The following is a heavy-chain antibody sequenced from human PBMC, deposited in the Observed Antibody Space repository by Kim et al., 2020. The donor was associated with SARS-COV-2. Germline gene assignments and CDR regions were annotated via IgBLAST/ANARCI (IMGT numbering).Heavy chain of an antibody. CDR3: ASPSGDGRPLGRREYQLIRDAFDI. D-gene: IGHD2-2*01. CDR1: GFTFSSYP. J-gene: IGHJ3*02. CDR2: ISYDGSNK. Sequence: GGSLRLSCAASGFTFSSYPMHWVRQAPGKGLEWVAVISYDGSNKYYADSVKGRFTISRDNSKNTLYLQMNSLRAEDTAVYYCASPSGDGRPLGRREYQLIRDAFDIWGQGTMVTVSS. V-gene: IGHV3-30*04.